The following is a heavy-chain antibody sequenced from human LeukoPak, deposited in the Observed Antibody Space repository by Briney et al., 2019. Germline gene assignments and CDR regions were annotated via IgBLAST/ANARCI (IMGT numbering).Heavy chain of an antibody. V-gene: IGHV3-11*05. Sequence: GGSLRLSCAASGFIFSNYEMIWVRQAPGKGLEWVSYISTTSSFTNYADSVKGRFTISRDNAKNSLYLQMNSLRAEDTAVYYCARDLRLTWVGGQGTLVTVSS. CDR2: ISTTSSFT. CDR3: ARDLRLTWV. CDR1: GFIFSNYE. D-gene: IGHD2-15*01. J-gene: IGHJ4*02.